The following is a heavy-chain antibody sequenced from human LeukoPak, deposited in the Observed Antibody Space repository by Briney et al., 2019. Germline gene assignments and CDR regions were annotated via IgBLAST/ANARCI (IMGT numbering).Heavy chain of an antibody. CDR3: LSESGGYYKFDY. V-gene: IGHV3-23*01. D-gene: IGHD3-22*01. CDR2: ISGSGVST. J-gene: IGHJ4*02. Sequence: PGGSLRLSCAASGFTFSKYAISWVRQAPGKGLEWVSGISGSGVSTYYADSVKGRFTISRDNSKNTLYLQMNSLRAEETARYYCLSESGGYYKFDYWGQGTLVTVSS. CDR1: GFTFSKYA.